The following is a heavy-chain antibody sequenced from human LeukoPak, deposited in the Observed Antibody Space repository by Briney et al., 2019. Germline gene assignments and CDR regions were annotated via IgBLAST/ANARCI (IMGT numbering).Heavy chain of an antibody. CDR2: GHYSGNT. Sequence: VLPSASLSLTCTVSGTSITSYYWNCIRQAPGQGPEWIGYGHYSGNTKYNPPLKSRVTISVDTSKNQFSLRLSSVTAADTAVYFCAKWASDNRAFDLWGQGSLASVSS. CDR3: AKWASDNRAFDL. CDR1: GTSITSYY. J-gene: IGHJ4*02. D-gene: IGHD2-8*01. V-gene: IGHV4-59*08.